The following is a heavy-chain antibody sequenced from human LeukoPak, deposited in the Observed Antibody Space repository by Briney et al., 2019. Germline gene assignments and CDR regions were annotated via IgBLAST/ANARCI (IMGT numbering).Heavy chain of an antibody. CDR3: ARDQSRGIAAAGSIPDY. CDR2: ISYDGSKK. D-gene: IGHD6-13*01. V-gene: IGHV3-30-3*01. Sequence: PGGSLRLSCAASGFTFSNYAMNWVRQAPGKGLEWVAVISYDGSKKYYADSVKGRFTISRDNAKNSLYLQMNSLRAEDTAVYYCARDQSRGIAAAGSIPDYWGQGTLVTVSS. J-gene: IGHJ4*02. CDR1: GFTFSNYA.